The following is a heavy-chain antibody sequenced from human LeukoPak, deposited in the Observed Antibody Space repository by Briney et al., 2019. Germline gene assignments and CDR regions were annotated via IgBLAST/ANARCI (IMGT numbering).Heavy chain of an antibody. CDR3: ANLINYRPGKQLDRKAGYYFDY. Sequence: PGGSLRLSCAASGFTFSTYSMNWVRQAPGKGLEWVSYISSSNGNIYYADSVKGRFTISRDNSKNTLYLQMNSLRAEDTAVYYCANLINYRPGKQLDRKAGYYFDYWAREPWSPSPQ. CDR1: GFTFSTYS. CDR2: ISSSNGNI. D-gene: IGHD5-18*01. J-gene: IGHJ4*02. V-gene: IGHV3-48*01.